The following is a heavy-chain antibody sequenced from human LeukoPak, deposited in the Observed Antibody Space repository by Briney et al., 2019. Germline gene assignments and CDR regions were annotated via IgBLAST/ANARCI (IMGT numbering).Heavy chain of an antibody. CDR3: ARVRYFDWLSIDY. J-gene: IGHJ4*02. CDR2: IYYSGST. V-gene: IGHV4-59*02. Sequence: PSETLSLTCTVSAGSVSSYYWSWIRQPPGKGLEGNGYIYYSGSTNYNPSLKSRVTISVDTSKNQFSLKLSSVTAADTAVYYCARVRYFDWLSIDYWGQGTLVTVSS. CDR1: AGSVSSYY. D-gene: IGHD3-9*01.